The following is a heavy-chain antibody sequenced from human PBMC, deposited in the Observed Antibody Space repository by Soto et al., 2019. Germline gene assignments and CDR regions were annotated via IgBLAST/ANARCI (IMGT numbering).Heavy chain of an antibody. Sequence: LRLSCAASGFTFDDYAMHWVRQLPGKGLEWVSGISWNSGSAAYMDSVKGRFLISRDNAKKSLFLQMRSLRPEDTALYYCVKGLNYNFDNIGFHGWGQGTLVTVSS. J-gene: IGHJ4*02. CDR1: GFTFDDYA. V-gene: IGHV3-9*01. CDR3: VKGLNYNFDNIGFHG. CDR2: ISWNSGSA. D-gene: IGHD3-22*01.